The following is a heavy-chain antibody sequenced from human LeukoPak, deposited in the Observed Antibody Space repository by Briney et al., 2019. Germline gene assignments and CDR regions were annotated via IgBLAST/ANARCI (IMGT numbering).Heavy chain of an antibody. CDR3: ARGNPRWFDP. J-gene: IGHJ5*02. CDR1: GGSISSGGYS. CDR2: IYHSGST. V-gene: IGHV4-30-2*01. Sequence: PSETLSLTCAVSGGSISSGGYSWSWIRQPPGKGLEWIGYIYHSGSTYHNPSLKSRVTISVDRSKNQFSLKLSSVTAADTAVYYCARGNPRWFDPWGQGTLVTVSS. D-gene: IGHD1-14*01.